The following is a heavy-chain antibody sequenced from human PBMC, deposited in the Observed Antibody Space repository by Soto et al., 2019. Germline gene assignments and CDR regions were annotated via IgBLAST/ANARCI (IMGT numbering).Heavy chain of an antibody. CDR1: GFTFSSYG. CDR3: ARGNLWSGYYCFDY. CDR2: IWYDGSNK. V-gene: IGHV3-33*01. D-gene: IGHD3-3*01. Sequence: GGSLRLSCAASGFTFSSYGMHWVRQAPGKGLEWVAVIWYDGSNKYYADSVKGRFTISRDNSKNTLYLQMNSLRAEDTAVYYCARGNLWSGYYCFDYWGQGTLVTVSS. J-gene: IGHJ4*02.